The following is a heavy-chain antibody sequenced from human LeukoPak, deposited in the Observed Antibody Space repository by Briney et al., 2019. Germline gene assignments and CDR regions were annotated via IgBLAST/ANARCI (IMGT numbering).Heavy chain of an antibody. CDR2: IRGSGVST. CDR3: ANPEWLLPSYYYYGLDV. Sequence: PGGSLRLSCAASGLTFSSYAMSWVRQAPGKGLEWLSSIRGSGVSTYYADSVKGRFTISRDNSKNTLYLQMDSLRVEDTAVYYCANPEWLLPSYYYYGLDVWGQGTTVTVSS. D-gene: IGHD3-3*01. CDR1: GLTFSSYA. J-gene: IGHJ6*02. V-gene: IGHV3-23*01.